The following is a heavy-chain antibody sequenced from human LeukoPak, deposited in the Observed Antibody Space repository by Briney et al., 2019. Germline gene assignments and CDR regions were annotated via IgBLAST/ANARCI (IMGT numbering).Heavy chain of an antibody. CDR3: ARATLGWFDP. CDR2: IDQDGSDK. J-gene: IGHJ5*02. CDR1: GVTLSTYA. Sequence: GGSLRLSCAASGVTLSTYAMSWVRQAPGKGLEWVASIDQDGSDKFSVDSVKGRFTISRDNARNSMYLQLNSLRVEDTAVHYCARATLGWFDPWGQGTLVTVSA. D-gene: IGHD7-27*01. V-gene: IGHV3-7*01.